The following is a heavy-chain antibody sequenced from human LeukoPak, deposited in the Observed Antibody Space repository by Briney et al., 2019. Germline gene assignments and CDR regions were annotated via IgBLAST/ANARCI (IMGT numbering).Heavy chain of an antibody. V-gene: IGHV4-39*07. Sequence: PSETLSLTCTVSGGSISSSSYYWGWIRQPPGKGLEWIGSSYYSGSTNYNPSLKSRVTISVDTSKNQFSLKLSSMTAADTAVYYCARGDNWNDASWFDPWGQGTLVTVSS. J-gene: IGHJ5*02. CDR3: ARGDNWNDASWFDP. CDR2: SYYSGST. D-gene: IGHD1-1*01. CDR1: GGSISSSSYY.